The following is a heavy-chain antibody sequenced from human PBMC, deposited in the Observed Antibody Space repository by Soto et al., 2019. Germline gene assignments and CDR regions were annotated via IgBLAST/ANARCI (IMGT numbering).Heavy chain of an antibody. CDR2: IYHSGST. Sequence: QLQLQESGSGLVKPSQTLSLTCAVSGGSISSGGYSWSWIRQPPGKGLEWSGYIYHSGSTYYNPSLKSRVTLSVDRSKNQFSLKLSSVTAADTAVYYCARETYYYDSSGYFTTPTPSGWFDPWGQGTLVTVSS. CDR3: ARETYYYDSSGYFTTPTPSGWFDP. V-gene: IGHV4-30-2*01. J-gene: IGHJ5*02. D-gene: IGHD3-22*01. CDR1: GGSISSGGYS.